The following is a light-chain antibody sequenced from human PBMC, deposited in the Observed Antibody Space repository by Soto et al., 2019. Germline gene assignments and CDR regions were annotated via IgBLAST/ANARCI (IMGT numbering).Light chain of an antibody. CDR2: VAS. J-gene: IGKJ1*01. CDR3: QQSFTAPRT. V-gene: IGKV1-16*01. CDR1: EDISNY. Sequence: DIQMTQSPSSLSAFVGDRVTITCRASEDISNYLDWYQQKPGKAPKSLIYVASKLQTGVPSRFTGIGSGTDFTLIISGLQPEDFATYYCQQSFTAPRTFGQGTKVDIK.